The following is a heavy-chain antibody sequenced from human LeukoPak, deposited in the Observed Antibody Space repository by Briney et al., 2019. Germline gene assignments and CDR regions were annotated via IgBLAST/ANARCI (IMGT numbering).Heavy chain of an antibody. J-gene: IGHJ4*02. Sequence: PGGSLRLSCAVSGFTFDDYGMNWVRQAPGKGLEWVSGINWNGGSIGYADSVKGRFTISRDNSKNMLYLQMNSLRAEDTAVYYCAKDGGMDIVVVPAANYWGQGTLVTVSS. CDR1: GFTFDDYG. CDR3: AKDGGMDIVVVPAANY. V-gene: IGHV3-20*04. D-gene: IGHD2-2*03. CDR2: INWNGGSI.